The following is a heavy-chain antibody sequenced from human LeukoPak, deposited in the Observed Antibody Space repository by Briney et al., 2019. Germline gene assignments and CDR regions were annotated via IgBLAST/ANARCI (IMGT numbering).Heavy chain of an antibody. D-gene: IGHD4-17*01. Sequence: SGPALVKPTQTLTLTCTFSGFSLSTTGVCVTRIRQPPGKALEWLARTDWNDVKYYKRSLKTRLTISKDTSKDQVVLTMTNVDPLDTATYYCARSPNIRSGDYGDYLDYWGQGTLVTVSS. CDR3: ARSPNIRSGDYGDYLDY. CDR1: GFSLSTTGVC. V-gene: IGHV2-70*11. CDR2: TDWNDVK. J-gene: IGHJ4*02.